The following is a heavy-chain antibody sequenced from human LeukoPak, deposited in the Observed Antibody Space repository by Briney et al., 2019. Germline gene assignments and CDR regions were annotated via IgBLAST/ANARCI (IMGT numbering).Heavy chain of an antibody. CDR3: ARAGLGGHYIDY. J-gene: IGHJ4*02. CDR2: VSGSDENK. V-gene: IGHV3-11*01. D-gene: IGHD2-15*01. CDR1: GFTFSDYY. Sequence: GRTLRLSCAASGFTFSDYYMTWIRQAPGQELEWISYVSGSDENKYYAGSVRGRFAISRDNAEKSLSLQMSNVRAEDTAVYYCARAGLGGHYIDYWGQGTLVTVSS.